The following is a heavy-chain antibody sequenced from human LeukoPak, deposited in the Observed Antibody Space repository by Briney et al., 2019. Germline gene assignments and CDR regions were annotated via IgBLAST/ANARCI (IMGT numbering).Heavy chain of an antibody. D-gene: IGHD3-22*01. CDR1: GFTFSSHG. V-gene: IGHV3-30*18. J-gene: IGHJ4*02. Sequence: PGGSLRLSCAASGFTFSSHGMHWVRQAPGKGLEWVAVISYDGSNKYYVDSVKGRFTISRDYSKNTLYLQMNSLRAEDTAVYYCAKTPRYYYDSSGYQWGQGTLVTVSS. CDR2: ISYDGSNK. CDR3: AKTPRYYYDSSGYQ.